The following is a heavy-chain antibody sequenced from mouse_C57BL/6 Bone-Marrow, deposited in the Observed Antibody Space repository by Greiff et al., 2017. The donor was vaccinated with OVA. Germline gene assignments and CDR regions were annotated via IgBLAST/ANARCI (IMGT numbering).Heavy chain of an antibody. V-gene: IGHV1-15*01. CDR2: IDPETGGT. Sequence: QVQLKQSGAELVRPGASVTLSCKASGYTFTDYEMHWVKQTPVHGLEWIGAIDPETGGTAYNQKFKGKAILTADKSSSTAYMELRSLTSEDSAVYYCTRATTVVPFDYWGQGTTLTVSS. CDR3: TRATTVVPFDY. J-gene: IGHJ2*01. CDR1: GYTFTDYE. D-gene: IGHD1-1*01.